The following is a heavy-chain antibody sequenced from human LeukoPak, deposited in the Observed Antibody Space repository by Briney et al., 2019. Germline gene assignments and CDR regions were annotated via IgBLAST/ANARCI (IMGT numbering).Heavy chain of an antibody. V-gene: IGHV1-46*01. D-gene: IGHD3-10*01. Sequence: ASVKVSCRASGYTFTSYYMHWVRQAPGQGLEWMGIINPSGGSTSYAQKFQGRVTMTRDTSTSTVYMELSSLRSEDTAVYYCARALWFGQLLGYWGQGTLVTVSS. CDR1: GYTFTSYY. CDR2: INPSGGST. J-gene: IGHJ4*02. CDR3: ARALWFGQLLGY.